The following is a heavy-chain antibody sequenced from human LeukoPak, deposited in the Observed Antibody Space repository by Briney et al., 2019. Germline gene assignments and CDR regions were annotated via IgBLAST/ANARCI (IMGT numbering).Heavy chain of an antibody. CDR1: GGTFSSYA. Sequence: SVKVPCKASGGTFSSYAISWVRQAPGQGLEWMGRIIPILGIANYAQKFQGRVTITADKSTSTAYMELSSLRSEDTAVYYCASGDSRVSVFDYWGQGTLVTVSS. CDR2: IIPILGIA. CDR3: ASGDSRVSVFDY. J-gene: IGHJ4*02. D-gene: IGHD3-22*01. V-gene: IGHV1-69*04.